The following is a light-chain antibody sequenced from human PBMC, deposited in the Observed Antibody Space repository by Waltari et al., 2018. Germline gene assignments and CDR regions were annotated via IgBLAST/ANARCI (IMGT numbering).Light chain of an antibody. CDR1: QSVSSSY. Sequence: EIVLTQSPGTLSLSPGERATLSCRASQSVSSSYLAWYQQKPGQAPRRLIYGASSRATGIPERFSGSGSGTDFTLTVSRLEPEDFAVYYCQQYGSSSFTFGQGTKLEIK. CDR3: QQYGSSSFT. J-gene: IGKJ2*01. V-gene: IGKV3-20*01. CDR2: GAS.